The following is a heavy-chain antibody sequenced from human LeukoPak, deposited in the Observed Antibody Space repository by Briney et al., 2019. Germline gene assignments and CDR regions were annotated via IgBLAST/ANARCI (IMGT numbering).Heavy chain of an antibody. Sequence: PGGSLRLSCAASGFTFSSYEMNWVRQAPGKGLEWVSYISSSGSTIYYADSVKGRFTISRDNAKNSLYLQMNCLRAEDTAVYYCARLTDYGGNSDYFDYWGQGTLVTVSS. J-gene: IGHJ4*02. D-gene: IGHD4-23*01. CDR1: GFTFSSYE. CDR3: ARLTDYGGNSDYFDY. CDR2: ISSSGSTI. V-gene: IGHV3-48*03.